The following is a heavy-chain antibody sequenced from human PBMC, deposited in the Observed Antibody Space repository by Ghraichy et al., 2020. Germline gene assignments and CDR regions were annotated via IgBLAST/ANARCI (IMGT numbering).Heavy chain of an antibody. D-gene: IGHD2-8*01. CDR3: TRGKAYCTPTTCPSDAFDL. J-gene: IGHJ3*01. Sequence: GGSLRLSCAASGFSFSDFAMNWVRQAPGKELEWVSTISGTGGSTYYADSVRGRFTISRHNSESTLFLQMIALRGDDTATYFCTRGKAYCTPTTCPSDAFDLWGQGTMVTVSS. CDR2: ISGTGGST. CDR1: GFSFSDFA. V-gene: IGHV3-23*01.